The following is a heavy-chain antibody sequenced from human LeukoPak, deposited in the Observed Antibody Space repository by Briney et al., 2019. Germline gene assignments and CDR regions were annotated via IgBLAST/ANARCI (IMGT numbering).Heavy chain of an antibody. V-gene: IGHV3-43*01. CDR2: ISWDGTRT. D-gene: IGHD6-19*01. CDR1: GFSFDDYS. Sequence: GGSLRLSCAASGFSFDDYSMQWVRQGPGKSVEWLSVISWDGTRTYYADSVKGRFTVSRDNSKNSLFLQMNNLRTGDTALYCCAKERTARSACHPIFDSWREGTRLSVSS. CDR3: AKERTARSACHPIFDS. J-gene: IGHJ4*02.